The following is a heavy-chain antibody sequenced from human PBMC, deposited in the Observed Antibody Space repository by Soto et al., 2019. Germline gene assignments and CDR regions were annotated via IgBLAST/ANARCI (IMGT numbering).Heavy chain of an antibody. V-gene: IGHV4-59*01. D-gene: IGHD5-18*01. CDR1: GGSISSYY. CDR3: ARDNSSPVSIQGYWFAP. CDR2: IYYSGST. Sequence: SENLSLTCAVSGGSISSYYWSWIRQPPGKGLEWIGYIYYSGSTNYNPSLKSRVTISVDTSKNQFSLKLSSVTAADTAVYYCARDNSSPVSIQGYWFAPWGQGTRVTVPS. J-gene: IGHJ5*02.